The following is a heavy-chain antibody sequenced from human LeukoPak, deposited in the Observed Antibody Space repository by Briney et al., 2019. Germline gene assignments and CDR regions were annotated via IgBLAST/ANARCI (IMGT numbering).Heavy chain of an antibody. CDR3: ARRLVDSGASQVSDD. V-gene: IGHV4-34*01. CDR2: INDSGSV. CDR1: SGSFSGYY. Sequence: SSETLSLTCAVYSGSFSGYYWSWIRQPPGKGLEWLGEINDSGSVNCNPSLKNRVTLSVDTSKNQFSLRLSSVAAADTAVYYCARRLVDSGASQVSDDWGQGTLVTVSS. J-gene: IGHJ4*02. D-gene: IGHD2-15*01.